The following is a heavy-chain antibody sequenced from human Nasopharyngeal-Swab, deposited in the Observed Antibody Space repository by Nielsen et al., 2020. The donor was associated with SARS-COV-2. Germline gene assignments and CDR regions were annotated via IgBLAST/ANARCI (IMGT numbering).Heavy chain of an antibody. CDR2: ITGSGDAT. Sequence: GESLKISCGASGFTFSSYTMSWARQAPGRGLEWVSAITGSGDATNYADSVRGRFTISRDNSKSTLYLQMNSLRAEDTAEYFCAKDGVRLNGIDVWGQGTTVTVSS. V-gene: IGHV3-23*01. D-gene: IGHD3-16*01. J-gene: IGHJ6*02. CDR1: GFTFSSYT. CDR3: AKDGVRLNGIDV.